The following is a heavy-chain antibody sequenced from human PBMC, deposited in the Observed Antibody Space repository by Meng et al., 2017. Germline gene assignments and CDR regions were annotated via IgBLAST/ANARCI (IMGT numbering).Heavy chain of an antibody. J-gene: IGHJ6*02. D-gene: IGHD2-2*01. CDR2: ITSSGSTI. V-gene: IGHV3-48*03. Sequence: GGSLRLSCAASGFTFSSHEMNWVRQAPGKGLEGVSYITSSGSTIYYADSVKGRFTISRDNAKNSLYLQMNSLRAEDTAVYYCARDSMGCSSTSCYEVVYYYYYYGMDVWGQGTTVTVSS. CDR1: GFTFSSHE. CDR3: ARDSMGCSSTSCYEVVYYYYYYGMDV.